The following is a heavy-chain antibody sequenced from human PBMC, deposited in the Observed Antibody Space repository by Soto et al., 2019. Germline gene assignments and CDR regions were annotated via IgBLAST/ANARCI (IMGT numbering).Heavy chain of an antibody. J-gene: IGHJ6*02. V-gene: IGHV1-46*01. Sequence: GASMKVSCKASGYTVTSYYMHWVRQAPGQGLEWMGIINPKSGSTTYAQKFQGRVTMTRDTSTSTVYMELTSLTSGDTAVYYCARAGIAYCTSTTCYLYYYVMDVWGQGTTVTVSS. D-gene: IGHD2-2*01. CDR2: INPKSGST. CDR1: GYTVTSYY. CDR3: ARAGIAYCTSTTCYLYYYVMDV.